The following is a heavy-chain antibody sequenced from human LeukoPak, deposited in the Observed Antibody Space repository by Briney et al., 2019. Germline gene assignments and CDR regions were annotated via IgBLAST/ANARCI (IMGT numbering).Heavy chain of an antibody. Sequence: ASVKVSCKASGYTLTSYDINWVRQATGQGLEWMGWMNPNSGNTGHAQKFQGRVTMTRNTSISTAYMELSSLRSEDTAVYYCARDYYDFWSGYYPNTNWFDPWGQGTLVTVSS. V-gene: IGHV1-8*01. J-gene: IGHJ5*02. CDR2: MNPNSGNT. CDR1: GYTLTSYD. D-gene: IGHD3-3*01. CDR3: ARDYYDFWSGYYPNTNWFDP.